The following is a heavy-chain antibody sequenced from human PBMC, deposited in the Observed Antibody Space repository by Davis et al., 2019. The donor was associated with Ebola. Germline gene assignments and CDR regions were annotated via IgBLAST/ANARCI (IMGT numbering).Heavy chain of an antibody. CDR1: GFTFSNYY. CDR2: IKTDGSTT. V-gene: IGHV3-74*01. D-gene: IGHD2-2*01. Sequence: HTGGSLRLSCAASGFTFSNYYLHWVRQAPGKGLEWVARIKTDGSTTSYADSVKGRFSISRDNTKNTLYLQMNSLRGEDTAIYYCARDTSHQLPHWLYYFYGMDVWGQGTTVTVSS. J-gene: IGHJ6*02. CDR3: ARDTSHQLPHWLYYFYGMDV.